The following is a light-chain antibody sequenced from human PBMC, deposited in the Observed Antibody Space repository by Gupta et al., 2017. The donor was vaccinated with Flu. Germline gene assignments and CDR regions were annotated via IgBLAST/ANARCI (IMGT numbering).Light chain of an antibody. Sequence: GDRVTITCRASQTIGRYLNWYQQKPGKAPKVLIYAASSLQSGVPSRFSGSGSGTDFIFIISSLQSEDFATYYCQQSYSFPPTFGGGTKVELQ. CDR3: QQSYSFPPT. CDR1: QTIGRY. J-gene: IGKJ4*01. V-gene: IGKV1-39*01. CDR2: AAS.